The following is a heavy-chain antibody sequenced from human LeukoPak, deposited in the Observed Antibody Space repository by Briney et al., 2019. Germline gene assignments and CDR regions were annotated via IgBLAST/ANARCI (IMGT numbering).Heavy chain of an antibody. CDR1: GGSISNSRYY. V-gene: IGHV4-39*01. J-gene: IGHJ4*02. CDR3: ATNSSGWVFDY. Sequence: SETLSLTCTVSGGSISNSRYYWGWIRQPPGKGLEWVGSIYYSGSTHYTPSLKSRVTISVDTSKNQFSLKLSSVTAADTAVYYCATNSSGWVFDYWGQGTQVTVSS. D-gene: IGHD6-19*01. CDR2: IYYSGST.